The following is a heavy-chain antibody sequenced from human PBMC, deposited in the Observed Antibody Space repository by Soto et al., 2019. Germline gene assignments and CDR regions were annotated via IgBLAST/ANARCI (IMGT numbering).Heavy chain of an antibody. D-gene: IGHD1-26*01. CDR2: ISYDGSNK. Sequence: QVQLVESGGGVVQPGRSLRLSCAASGFTFSSYAMHWVRQAPGKGLEWVAVISYDGSNKYYADSVKGRFTISRDNSKNTLYLQMNSLRAEDTAVYYCARDSAPYLIVGAAQAGVDYWGQGTLVTVSS. V-gene: IGHV3-30-3*01. CDR1: GFTFSSYA. J-gene: IGHJ4*02. CDR3: ARDSAPYLIVGAAQAGVDY.